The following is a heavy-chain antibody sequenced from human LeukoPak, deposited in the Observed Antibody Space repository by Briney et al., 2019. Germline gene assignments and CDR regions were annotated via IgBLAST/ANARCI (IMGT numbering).Heavy chain of an antibody. CDR3: SRGRKGGYNYAAIDF. V-gene: IGHV4-38-2*02. Sequence: PSGTLSLTCTVSGYSISSAYYWGWIRQSPGKGLEWIGAVYGGGNTHYNPSLESRVKISPDTSKNQFSLKLTSVTAADTAVYYCSRGRKGGYNYAAIDFWGQGTLVTVSS. CDR1: GYSISSAYY. J-gene: IGHJ4*02. D-gene: IGHD5-18*01. CDR2: VYGGGNT.